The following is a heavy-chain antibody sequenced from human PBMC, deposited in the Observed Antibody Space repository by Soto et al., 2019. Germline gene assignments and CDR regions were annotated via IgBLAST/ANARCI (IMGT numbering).Heavy chain of an antibody. J-gene: IGHJ4*02. D-gene: IGHD3-10*01. CDR3: TTGGHYFGD. V-gene: IGHV3-15*01. Sequence: EVQLAESGGGLVRPGGSLRLSCAAPGFIVSNAWMSWVRQAPGKGLEWVGRIKSKADGGTTDYAAPVKGRFTISRDDSENPLYLQMNSLKTEDTAVYYCTTGGHYFGDRGQGALVTVSS. CDR1: GFIVSNAW. CDR2: IKSKADGGTT.